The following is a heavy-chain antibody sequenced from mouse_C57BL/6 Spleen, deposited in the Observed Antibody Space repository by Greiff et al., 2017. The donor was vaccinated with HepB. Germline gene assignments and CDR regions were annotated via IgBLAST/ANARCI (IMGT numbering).Heavy chain of an antibody. J-gene: IGHJ3*01. CDR1: GYTFTDYY. CDR2: INPNNGGT. CDR3: ASPLRGFAY. Sequence: VQLQQSGPELVKPGASVKISCKASGYTFTDYYMNWVKQSHGKSLEWIGDINPNNGGTSYNQKFKGKATLTVDKSSSTAYMELRSLTSEDSAVYYCASPLRGFAYWGQGTLVTVSA. V-gene: IGHV1-26*01.